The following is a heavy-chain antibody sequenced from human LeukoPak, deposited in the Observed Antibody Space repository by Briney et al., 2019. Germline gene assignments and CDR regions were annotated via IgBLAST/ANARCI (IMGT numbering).Heavy chain of an antibody. CDR3: ARPGGGSQQFDY. D-gene: IGHD3-16*01. CDR2: ISSSSSYI. Sequence: GGSLRLSCAASGFTFSSYAMSWVRQAPGKGLEWVSSISSSSSYIYYADSVKGRFTISRDNAKNSLYLQMNSLRAEDTAVYYCARPGGGSQQFDYWGQGTLVTVSS. CDR1: GFTFSSYA. J-gene: IGHJ4*02. V-gene: IGHV3-21*01.